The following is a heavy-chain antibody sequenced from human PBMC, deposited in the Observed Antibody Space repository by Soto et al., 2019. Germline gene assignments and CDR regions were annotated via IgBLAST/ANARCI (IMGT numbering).Heavy chain of an antibody. CDR3: AREGSSGSSVDK. CDR2: IYYSGST. D-gene: IGHD3-22*01. V-gene: IGHV4-31*03. Sequence: SETLSLTCTVSGGSISSGGYYWSWIRQHPGKGLEWIGYIYYSGSTYYNPSLKSRVTISVDTSKNQFSLKLSSVTAADTAVYYCAREGSSGSSVDKWGQGTLHTVSS. CDR1: GGSISSGGYY. J-gene: IGHJ4*02.